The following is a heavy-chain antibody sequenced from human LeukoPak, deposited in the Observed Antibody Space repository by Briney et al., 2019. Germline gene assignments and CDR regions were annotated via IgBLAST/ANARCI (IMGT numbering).Heavy chain of an antibody. D-gene: IGHD5-18*01. Sequence: SVKVSCKASGGTFSSYAISWVRQAPGRGLEWMGGIIPIFGTANYAQKFQGRVTITADESTSTAYMELSSLRSEDTAVYYCAREGYSYGYLPSYWGQGTLVTVSS. V-gene: IGHV1-69*13. CDR3: AREGYSYGYLPSY. J-gene: IGHJ4*02. CDR2: IIPIFGTA. CDR1: GGTFSSYA.